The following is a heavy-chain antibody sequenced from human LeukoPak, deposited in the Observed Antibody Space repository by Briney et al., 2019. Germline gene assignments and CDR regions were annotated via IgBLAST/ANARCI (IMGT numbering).Heavy chain of an antibody. CDR2: ISENGGGR. J-gene: IGHJ4*02. CDR3: AKQAGGTHDY. CDR1: GFTFSSYA. D-gene: IGHD6-13*01. Sequence: GGSLRLSCAASGFTFSSYAMSWVRQAPGKGLEWVSSISENGGGRYYADSVQGRFTISRDNSKNTLYLQMNSLRAEDTAVYYCAKQAGGTHDYCGQGTLVTVSS. V-gene: IGHV3-23*01.